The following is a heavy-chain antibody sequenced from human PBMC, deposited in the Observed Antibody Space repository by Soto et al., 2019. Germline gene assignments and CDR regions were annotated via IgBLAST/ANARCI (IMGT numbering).Heavy chain of an antibody. J-gene: IGHJ5*02. V-gene: IGHV4-30-4*01. CDR2: IYDSGST. D-gene: IGHD1-1*01. CDR3: GRDESSGRKSYP. CDR1: GGSISIGDYY. Sequence: SETLSLTCTVSGGSISIGDYYWSWIRQPPGKGLEWIGCIYDSGSTYYNASLKSRVTISGDTSKNQFSLKLSSVTAADTAVYYCGRDESSGRKSYPWGQGTLVTVSS.